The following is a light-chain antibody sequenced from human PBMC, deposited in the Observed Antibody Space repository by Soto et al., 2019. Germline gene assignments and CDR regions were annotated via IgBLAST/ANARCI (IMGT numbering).Light chain of an antibody. J-gene: IGKJ1*01. CDR2: GAS. CDR1: QSVRSSY. CDR3: QQYGSSPRT. V-gene: IGKV3-20*01. Sequence: EVVLTQSPGTLSLSPGERATLSCRASQSVRSSYLAWYQQKPGQAPRLLIYGASSRATGIPDGFSGSGSGTDFTLTISRLEPEDFAVYYCQQYGSSPRTFGQGTKVEIK.